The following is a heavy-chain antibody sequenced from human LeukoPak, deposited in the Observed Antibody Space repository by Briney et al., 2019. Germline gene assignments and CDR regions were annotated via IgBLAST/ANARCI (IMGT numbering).Heavy chain of an antibody. J-gene: IGHJ6*03. CDR1: GFTFSSYA. D-gene: IGHD6-19*01. CDR3: AKAEGGQWPSSSYYYYMDV. V-gene: IGHV3-23*01. Sequence: GGSLRLSCAASGFTFSSYAMSWVRQAPGKGLEWISAIVSSGDSTYYADSVKGRFTISRDNSKNTLYLQMNSLRAEDTAVYYCAKAEGGQWPSSSYYYYMDVWGKGTTVTVSS. CDR2: IVSSGDST.